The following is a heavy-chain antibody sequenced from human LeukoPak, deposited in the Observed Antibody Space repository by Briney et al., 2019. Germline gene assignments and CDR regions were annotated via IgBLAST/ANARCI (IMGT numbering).Heavy chain of an antibody. CDR1: GGSISSYY. CDR3: ARVPTTLGYYYYMDV. V-gene: IGHV4-59*01. J-gene: IGHJ6*03. D-gene: IGHD1-26*01. CDR2: IYYSGGT. Sequence: SETLSLTCTVSGGSISSYYWSWIRQPPGKGLEWIGYIYYSGGTNYNPSLKSRVTISVDTSKNQFSLKLSSVTAADTAVYYCARVPTTLGYYYYMDVWGKGTTVTVSS.